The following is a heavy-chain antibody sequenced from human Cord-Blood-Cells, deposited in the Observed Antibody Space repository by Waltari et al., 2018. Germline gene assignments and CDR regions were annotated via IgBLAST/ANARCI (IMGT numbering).Heavy chain of an antibody. V-gene: IGHV3-30*18. D-gene: IGHD6-6*01. J-gene: IGHJ3*02. CDR3: AKDLRIRSSSAFDI. CDR2: ISYDGSNK. Sequence: QVQLVESGGGVVQPGRSLRLSCAASGFTFSSYGMHWARQAPGKGLEWVAVISYDGSNKYYADSVKGRFTISRDNSNNTLYLQMNSLRAEDTAVYYCAKDLRIRSSSAFDIWGQGTMVTVSS. CDR1: GFTFSSYG.